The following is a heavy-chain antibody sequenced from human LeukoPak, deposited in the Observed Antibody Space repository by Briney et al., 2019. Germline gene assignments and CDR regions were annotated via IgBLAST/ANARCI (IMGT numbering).Heavy chain of an antibody. CDR1: GGTFSSYA. J-gene: IGHJ4*02. CDR2: IIPIFGTA. CDR3: ARAHYDILTGYYPFDY. Sequence: SVKVSCKASGGTFSSYAISWVRQAPGQGLEWMGEIIPIFGTANYAQKFQGRVTITADKSTSTAYMELSSLRSEDTAVYYCARAHYDILTGYYPFDYWGQGTLVTVSS. D-gene: IGHD3-9*01. V-gene: IGHV1-69*06.